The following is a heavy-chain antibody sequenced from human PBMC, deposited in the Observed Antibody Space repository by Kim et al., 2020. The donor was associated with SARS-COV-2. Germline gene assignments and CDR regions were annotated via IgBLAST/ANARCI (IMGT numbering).Heavy chain of an antibody. Sequence: GGGITNGGSVKGRFIISRDNSKNTLYLEMSSLRVEDTALYYCARSRWSDYWGQGTLVTVSS. V-gene: IGHV3-23*01. CDR3: ARSRWSDY. D-gene: IGHD2-8*01. CDR2: GGGI. J-gene: IGHJ4*02.